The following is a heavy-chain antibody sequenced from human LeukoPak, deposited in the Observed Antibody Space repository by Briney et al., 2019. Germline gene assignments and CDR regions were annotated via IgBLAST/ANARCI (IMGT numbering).Heavy chain of an antibody. D-gene: IGHD6-13*01. J-gene: IGHJ4*02. CDR1: GYSISSGYC. CDR3: AKRYSSSWYVWFDY. CDR2: IYHSGST. Sequence: SSETLSLTCTVSGYSISSGYCWGWIRQPPGKGLEWIGSIYHSGSTYYNPSLKSRVTISVDTSKNQFSLKLSSVTAADTAVYYCAKRYSSSWYVWFDYWGQGTLVTVSS. V-gene: IGHV4-38-2*02.